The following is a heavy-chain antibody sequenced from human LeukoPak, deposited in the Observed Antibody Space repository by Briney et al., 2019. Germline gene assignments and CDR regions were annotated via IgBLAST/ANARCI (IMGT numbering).Heavy chain of an antibody. J-gene: IGHJ4*02. CDR3: ARTPLTQLEPDYFDS. D-gene: IGHD1-1*01. CDR1: GFAFSNYW. CDR2: IKPDGTEK. V-gene: IGHV3-7*01. Sequence: GGSLRLSCAASGFAFSNYWMTWVRQAPGKGLQWVANIKPDGTEKSYVDSVKGRFTISRDNAKNSVYLQLNSLRVDDTALYYCARTPLTQLEPDYFDSWGQGTLVSVS.